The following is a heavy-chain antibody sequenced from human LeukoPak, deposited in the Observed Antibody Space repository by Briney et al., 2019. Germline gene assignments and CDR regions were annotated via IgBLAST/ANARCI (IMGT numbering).Heavy chain of an antibody. D-gene: IGHD2-8*01. V-gene: IGHV4-59*03. CDR1: GDSTSNFY. Sequence: SETLSLTCTVSGDSTSNFYWNWIRQSPGKGLEWIGNIHYSGSSVYNPSLKSRGTISIDTSRRQFFLKLNSVTAADTAVYFCVLAPNSNWFDFWGPGTLVTVPS. CDR3: VLAPNSNWFDF. CDR2: IHYSGSS. J-gene: IGHJ5*01.